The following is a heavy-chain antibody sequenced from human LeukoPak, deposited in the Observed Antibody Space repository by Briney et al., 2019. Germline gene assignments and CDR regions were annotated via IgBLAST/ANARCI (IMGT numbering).Heavy chain of an antibody. V-gene: IGHV4-34*01. CDR1: GGSFSGYY. CDR3: TRRLHDYRTYD. CDR2: INHSGST. D-gene: IGHD4-11*01. J-gene: IGHJ4*02. Sequence: SETLSLTCAVYGGSFSGYYWSWIRQPPGKGLGWIGEINHSGSTNYNPSLKSRVTISVDTSKNQFSLKLSSVTAADTAVYYCTRRLHDYRTYDWGQGTLVTVSS.